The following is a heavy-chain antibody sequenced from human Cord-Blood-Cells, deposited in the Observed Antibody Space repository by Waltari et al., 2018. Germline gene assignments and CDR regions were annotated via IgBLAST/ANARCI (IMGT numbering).Heavy chain of an antibody. CDR2: IKSKTDGGTT. V-gene: IGHV3-15*01. D-gene: IGHD6-6*01. Sequence: EVQLVESGGGLVKPGGSLRLSCAASGFPFSNACMSWVRQAPGKGLEWVGRIKSKTDGGTTDYAAAVKGRFTISRDESKITLYLQMNSLKAEDTAVYYCTGHSSSDYWGQGTLVTVSS. J-gene: IGHJ4*02. CDR3: TGHSSSDY. CDR1: GFPFSNAC.